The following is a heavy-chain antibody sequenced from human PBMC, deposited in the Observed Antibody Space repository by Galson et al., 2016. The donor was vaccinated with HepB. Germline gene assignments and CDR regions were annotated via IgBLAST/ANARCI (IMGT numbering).Heavy chain of an antibody. CDR2: VTGSGGLT. CDR3: LRAIDYWYFDL. CDR1: GFTFSSYA. J-gene: IGHJ2*01. V-gene: IGHV3-23*01. Sequence: SLRLSCAASGFTFSSYAMNWVRQVPGKGLQWVSSVTGSGGLTYHSDSVKGRFTVSRDTSKNTLYLQMTSLSVEYTAVYYCLRAIDYWYFDLWGRGTLVTVSS.